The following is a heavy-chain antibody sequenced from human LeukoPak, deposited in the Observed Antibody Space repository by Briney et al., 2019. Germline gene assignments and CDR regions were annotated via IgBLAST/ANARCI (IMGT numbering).Heavy chain of an antibody. CDR3: TRGGRIAATGPGGY. V-gene: IGHV4-59*01. J-gene: IGHJ4*02. D-gene: IGHD6-13*01. CDR2: TYYSGST. CDR1: GGSISSYY. Sequence: SETLSLTCTVSGGSISSYYWSWIRQPPGKGLEYIGYTYYSGSTNYNPSLKSRVTISVNTSKNQLSLKLSSVTAADTAVYYCTRGGRIAATGPGGYWGQGTLVTVSS.